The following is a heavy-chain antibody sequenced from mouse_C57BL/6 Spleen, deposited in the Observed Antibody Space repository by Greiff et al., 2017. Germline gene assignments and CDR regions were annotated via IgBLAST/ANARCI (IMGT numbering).Heavy chain of an antibody. CDR3: VRGPYGSSYWYFDV. J-gene: IGHJ1*03. V-gene: IGHV10-3*01. D-gene: IGHD1-1*01. CDR2: IRSKSSNYAT. CDR1: GFTFNTYA. Sequence: EADGGLVQPKGSLKLSCAASGFTFNTYAMHWVRQAPGKGLEWVARIRSKSSNYATYYADSVKDRFTISRDDSQSMLYLQMNNLKTEDTAMYYCVRGPYGSSYWYFDVWGTGTTVTVSS.